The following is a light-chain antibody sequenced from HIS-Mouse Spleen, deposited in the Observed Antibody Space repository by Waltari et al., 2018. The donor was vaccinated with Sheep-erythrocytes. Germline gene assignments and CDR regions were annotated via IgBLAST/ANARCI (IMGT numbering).Light chain of an antibody. J-gene: IGLJ2*01. CDR3: QAWDSSTAV. CDR2: DVS. Sequence: QSALTQPRSVSGSPGQSVTISCTGTSSDVGGYNYVSWYQQHPGKAPKLMIYDVSKRPSVFPDRFSGSKSWNTATLTISGTQAMDEADYYCQAWDSSTAVFGGGTKLTVL. CDR1: SSDVGGYNY. V-gene: IGLV2-11*01.